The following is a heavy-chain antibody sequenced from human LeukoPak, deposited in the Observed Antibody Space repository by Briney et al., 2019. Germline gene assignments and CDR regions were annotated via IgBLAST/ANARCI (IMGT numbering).Heavy chain of an antibody. CDR3: ARRGSGRVDY. CDR1: GGSIGSYY. D-gene: IGHD3-10*01. V-gene: IGHV4-59*01. CDR2: IFYTGST. J-gene: IGHJ4*02. Sequence: SETLSLTCTVSGGSIGSYYGSWIRQSPGKGLEWIGNIFYTGSTDYNPSLKSRVTISVDTSKNQFSLKLNSVTAADTAMYYCARRGSGRVDYWGQGTLVTVSS.